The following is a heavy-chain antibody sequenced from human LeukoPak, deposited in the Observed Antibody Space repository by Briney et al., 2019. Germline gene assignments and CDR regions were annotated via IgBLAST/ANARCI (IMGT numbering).Heavy chain of an antibody. CDR2: INPNSGNT. CDR1: GYTFTAYY. D-gene: IGHD3-3*01. J-gene: IGHJ3*02. Sequence: GASVKVSCKASGYTFTAYYLRWMRQAPGQGLEWMGWINPNSGNTNYAQKFQGCVTMTRDTSISTAYMELSRLRSDDTAVYYCASLDYDFWSGKTAFDIWGQGTMVTVSS. CDR3: ASLDYDFWSGKTAFDI. V-gene: IGHV1-2*04.